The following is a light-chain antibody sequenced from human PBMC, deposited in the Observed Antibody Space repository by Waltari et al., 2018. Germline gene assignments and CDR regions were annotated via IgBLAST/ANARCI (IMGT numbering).Light chain of an antibody. CDR2: AAS. CDR3: QQSSSTPPFT. Sequence: DIQMTQSPSSLSASVGDRVTITRRASQSISSYLNWYQQKPWKAPKLLIYAASSLQSGVPSRFSGSGSGTDFTLTINSLQPEDFATYYCQQSSSTPPFTFGPGTKVDIK. J-gene: IGKJ3*01. CDR1: QSISSY. V-gene: IGKV1-39*01.